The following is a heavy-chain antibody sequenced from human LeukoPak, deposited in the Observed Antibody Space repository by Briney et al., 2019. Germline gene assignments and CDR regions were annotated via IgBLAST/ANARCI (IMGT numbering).Heavy chain of an antibody. Sequence: SETLSLTCTVSGGSISSYYWNRIRQPPGKGLEWIGEINHSGSTNYNPSLKSRVTISVDTSKNQFSLKLSSVTAAGTAVYYCAGSGGGLDWGQGTLVTVSS. CDR3: AGSGGGLD. V-gene: IGHV4-34*01. J-gene: IGHJ4*02. CDR2: INHSGST. CDR1: GGSISSYY. D-gene: IGHD3-3*01.